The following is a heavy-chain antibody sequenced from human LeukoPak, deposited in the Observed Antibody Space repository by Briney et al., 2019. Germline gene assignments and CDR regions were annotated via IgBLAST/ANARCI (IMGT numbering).Heavy chain of an antibody. Sequence: PSETLSLTCTVSGGSISRYFWSWIRQPPGKGLEWIGEINHSGSTTNYNPSLKSRVTISVDTSKNQFSLQLKSVTAADTAVYYCVSIQLRTSWFDPWGQGTLVTVSS. CDR2: INHSGSTT. V-gene: IGHV4-34*01. CDR3: VSIQLRTSWFDP. D-gene: IGHD1-1*01. CDR1: GGSISRYF. J-gene: IGHJ5*02.